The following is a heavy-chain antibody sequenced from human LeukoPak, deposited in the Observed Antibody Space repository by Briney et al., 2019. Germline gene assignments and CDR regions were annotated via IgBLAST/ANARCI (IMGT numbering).Heavy chain of an antibody. D-gene: IGHD1-7*01. J-gene: IGHJ4*02. CDR2: ISYDGSIK. CDR3: AKDRRYNWNYGGPYYFDY. V-gene: IGHV3-30*18. CDR1: GFTFSSFG. Sequence: GGSLRLSCAASGFTFSSFGMHWVRQAPGNGLEWVAVISYDGSIKYYADSVKGRFTISRDNSKNTLYLQMNSLRAEDTAVYYCAKDRRYNWNYGGPYYFDYWSQGNLVTVSS.